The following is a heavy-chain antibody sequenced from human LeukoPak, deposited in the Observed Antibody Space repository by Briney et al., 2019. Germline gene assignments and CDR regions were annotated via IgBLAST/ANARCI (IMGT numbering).Heavy chain of an antibody. V-gene: IGHV3-23*01. D-gene: IGHD4-17*01. CDR3: AKDRTTVTKYYYYGMDV. Sequence: PGGSLRLSCAASGFTFSSYSMNWVRQAPGKGLEWVSAISGSGGSTYYADSVKGRFTISRDNSKNTLYLQMNSLRAEDTAVYYCAKDRTTVTKYYYYGMDVWGQGTTVTVSS. J-gene: IGHJ6*02. CDR2: ISGSGGST. CDR1: GFTFSSYS.